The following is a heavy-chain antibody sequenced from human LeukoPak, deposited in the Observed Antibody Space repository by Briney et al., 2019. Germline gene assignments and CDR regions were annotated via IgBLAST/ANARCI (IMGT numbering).Heavy chain of an antibody. CDR2: ISADGQVT. V-gene: IGHV3-23*01. CDR1: GFAFGTYA. D-gene: IGHD3-10*01. Sequence: GGSLRLSCAGSGFAFGTYAMSWVRKAPGMGLEWVSSISADGQVTYCADSVEGRFTVSRDNSKSTLYLQLNSLRAEDTATYYCARDPYNTILYRLAHWGQGTLVTVSS. J-gene: IGHJ4*02. CDR3: ARDPYNTILYRLAH.